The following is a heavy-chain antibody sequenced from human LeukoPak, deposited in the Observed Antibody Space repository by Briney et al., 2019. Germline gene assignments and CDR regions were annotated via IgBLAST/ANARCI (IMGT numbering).Heavy chain of an antibody. CDR2: IYYSGNT. J-gene: IGHJ4*02. CDR1: GVSISSSNSY. V-gene: IGHV4-39*01. Sequence: SETLSLTCTVSGVSISSSNSYWGRIRQPPGKGLEWIGSIYYSGNTYYNASLKSQVSISIDTSKNQFSLRLTSVTAADTAVYCCARQTGSGLFILPGGQGTLVTVSS. D-gene: IGHD3/OR15-3a*01. CDR3: ARQTGSGLFILP.